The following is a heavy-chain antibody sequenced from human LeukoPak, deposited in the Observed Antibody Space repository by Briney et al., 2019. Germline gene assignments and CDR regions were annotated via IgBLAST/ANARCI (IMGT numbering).Heavy chain of an antibody. CDR3: ARDTYDFWSGFVFTDAFDI. CDR1: GFTFSNFA. J-gene: IGHJ3*02. D-gene: IGHD3-3*01. CDR2: IGGSDGRT. Sequence: GGSLRLSCAASGFTFSNFAMSWVRQAPGKGLEWVSSIGGSDGRTYYAESVQGRFTISRDNAKNSLYLQMNSLRAEDTAVYYCARDTYDFWSGFVFTDAFDIWGQGTMVTVSS. V-gene: IGHV3-23*01.